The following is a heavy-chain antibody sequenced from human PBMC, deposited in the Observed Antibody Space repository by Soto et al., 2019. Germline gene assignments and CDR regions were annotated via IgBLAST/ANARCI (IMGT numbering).Heavy chain of an antibody. CDR3: AKDLFQYDFWRGYQK. Sequence: EVQLVESGGGLAQPGRSLRLSCATSGFTFDDYAMHWVRQAPGKGLEWVSGISWDGGTIGYADSVKGRFTISRDNAKKSLFIEMNTLRPEDTAIYFCAKDLFQYDFWRGYQKWGQGTLVTVSS. CDR1: GFTFDDYA. CDR2: ISWDGGTI. J-gene: IGHJ4*02. V-gene: IGHV3-9*01. D-gene: IGHD3-3*01.